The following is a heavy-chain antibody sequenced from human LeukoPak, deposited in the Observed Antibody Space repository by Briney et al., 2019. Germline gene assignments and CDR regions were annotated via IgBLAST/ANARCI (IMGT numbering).Heavy chain of an antibody. D-gene: IGHD3-10*01. CDR3: AGLWFGESDAFDI. J-gene: IGHJ3*02. V-gene: IGHV1-8*01. CDR2: MHPNSGNT. CDR1: GYTFTSYD. Sequence: ASVKVSCKSSGYTFTSYDINWVRQATGQGLEWMGWMHPNSGNTGYAQNFQGRVTMTRNTSISTAYMELSSLRSEDTAVYYCAGLWFGESDAFDIWGQGTMVTVSS.